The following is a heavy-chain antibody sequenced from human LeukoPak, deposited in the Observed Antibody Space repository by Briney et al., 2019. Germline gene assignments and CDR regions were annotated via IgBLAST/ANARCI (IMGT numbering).Heavy chain of an antibody. V-gene: IGHV1-69*13. Sequence: SVKVSCKASGGTFSNHGITWGRQAPGQGLEWMGGIIPIFGTANIAQKFQGRVTITADESTTTAYMEVSSLTSADTAVYYCATAYCRSTNCYGPAEYFQYWGQGTLVTVSS. CDR1: GGTFSNHG. CDR3: ATAYCRSTNCYGPAEYFQY. D-gene: IGHD2-2*01. CDR2: IIPIFGTA. J-gene: IGHJ1*01.